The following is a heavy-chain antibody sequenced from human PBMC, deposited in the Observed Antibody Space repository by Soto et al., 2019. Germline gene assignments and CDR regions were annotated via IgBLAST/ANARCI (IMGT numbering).Heavy chain of an antibody. J-gene: IGHJ1*01. D-gene: IGHD6-19*01. Sequence: VQLVESGGGLVKPGGSLRLSCAASGFTFSSYSMNWVRQAPGKGLEWVSSISSSSSYIYYADSVKGRFTISRDNAKNSLYLQMNSLRAEDTAVYYCASGAVAGTRYFQHWGQGTLVTVSS. CDR3: ASGAVAGTRYFQH. CDR2: ISSSSSYI. V-gene: IGHV3-21*01. CDR1: GFTFSSYS.